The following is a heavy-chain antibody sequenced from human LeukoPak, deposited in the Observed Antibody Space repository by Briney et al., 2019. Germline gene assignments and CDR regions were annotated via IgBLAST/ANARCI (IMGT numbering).Heavy chain of an antibody. V-gene: IGHV3-9*01. J-gene: IGHJ4*02. CDR1: GFTFDDYA. Sequence: GGSLRLSCAASGFTFDDYAMHWVRQAPGKGLEWVSGISWNSGSIGYADSVKGRFTISRDNAKNSLYLQMNSLRAEDTALYYCAKGPYYYGSGSYPYYFDYWGQGTLVTVS. CDR2: ISWNSGSI. D-gene: IGHD3-10*01. CDR3: AKGPYYYGSGSYPYYFDY.